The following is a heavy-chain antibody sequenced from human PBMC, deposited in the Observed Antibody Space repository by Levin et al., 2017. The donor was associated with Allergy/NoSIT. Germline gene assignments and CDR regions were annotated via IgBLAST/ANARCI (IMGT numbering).Heavy chain of an antibody. Sequence: KASETLSLTCTVSGGSISSYYWSWIRQPPGKGLEWIGYIYYSGSTNYNPSLKSRVTISVDTSKNQFSLKLSSVTAADTAVYYCARVVAATEDYYGMDVWGQGTTVTVSS. V-gene: IGHV4-59*01. J-gene: IGHJ6*02. CDR2: IYYSGST. CDR1: GGSISSYY. CDR3: ARVVAATEDYYGMDV. D-gene: IGHD6-13*01.